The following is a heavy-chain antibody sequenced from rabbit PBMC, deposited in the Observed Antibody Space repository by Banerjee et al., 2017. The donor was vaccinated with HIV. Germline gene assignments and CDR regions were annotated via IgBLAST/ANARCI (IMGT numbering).Heavy chain of an antibody. Sequence: QPGGSLKLSCKASGIDFSGYGISWVRQAPGKGLEWIACINAVTGKAVYASWAKGRFTFSKTSSTTVTLQMTSLTAADTATYFCARDLTAAIGWNFGWWGQGTLVTVS. CDR2: INAVTGKA. J-gene: IGHJ4*01. CDR3: ARDLTAAIGWNFGW. D-gene: IGHD4-1*01. V-gene: IGHV1S40*01. CDR1: GIDFSGYG.